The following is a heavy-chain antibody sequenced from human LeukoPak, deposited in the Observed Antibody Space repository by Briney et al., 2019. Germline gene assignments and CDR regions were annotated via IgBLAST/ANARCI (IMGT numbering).Heavy chain of an antibody. CDR1: GYTFTDYY. V-gene: IGHV1-2*02. D-gene: IGHD3-16*01. CDR3: AVAPGDY. CDR2: INPNNDYT. J-gene: IGHJ4*02. Sequence: GESLKISCKGSGYTFTDYYIHWVRQAPGQGLEWMGWINPNNDYTYYAQKFQGRVTLTRDTSISTVYMELTRLTSDDTALYYCAVAPGDYWGQGTLLIVSA.